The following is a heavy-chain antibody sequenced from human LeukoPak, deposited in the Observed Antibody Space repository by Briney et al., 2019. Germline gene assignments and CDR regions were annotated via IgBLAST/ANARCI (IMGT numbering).Heavy chain of an antibody. CDR3: AKGPTVTTLSWFDP. V-gene: IGHV3-30*18. CDR1: GFTFSSYG. J-gene: IGHJ5*02. Sequence: GGSLRLSCAASGFTFSSYGMHWVRQAPGKGLEWVAVISHDGSNKYYADSVKGRFTISRDNSKNTLYLQMNSLRAEDTAVYYCAKGPTVTTLSWFDPWGQGTLVTVSS. D-gene: IGHD4-11*01. CDR2: ISHDGSNK.